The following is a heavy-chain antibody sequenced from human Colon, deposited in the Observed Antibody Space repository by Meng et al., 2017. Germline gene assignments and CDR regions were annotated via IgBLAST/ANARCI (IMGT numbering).Heavy chain of an antibody. CDR3: VRPDRDGYNRDS. Sequence: GGSRLSCAASGLTLSDNWMTWARQAPGKGLEWVATIKQDGSEKYYVDSVKGRFTISRDNAKNSLYLQMNSLRAEDTAVYYCVRPDRDGYNRDSWGQGTLVTVSS. J-gene: IGHJ4*02. V-gene: IGHV3-7*01. D-gene: IGHD5-24*01. CDR1: GLTLSDNW. CDR2: IKQDGSEK.